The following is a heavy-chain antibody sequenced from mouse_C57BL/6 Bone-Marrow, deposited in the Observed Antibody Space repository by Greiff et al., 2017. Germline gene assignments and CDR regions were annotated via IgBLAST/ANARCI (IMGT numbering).Heavy chain of an antibody. J-gene: IGHJ4*01. Sequence: EVKLMESGGDLVKPGGSLKLSCAASGFTFSSYGMSWVRQTPDKRLEWVATISSGGSYTYYPDSVKGRFTISRDNAKNTLYLQMSSLESDDTAMYYCARQLRLRAMDYWGQGTSVTVSS. CDR3: ARQLRLRAMDY. D-gene: IGHD3-2*02. CDR2: ISSGGSYT. V-gene: IGHV5-6*01. CDR1: GFTFSSYG.